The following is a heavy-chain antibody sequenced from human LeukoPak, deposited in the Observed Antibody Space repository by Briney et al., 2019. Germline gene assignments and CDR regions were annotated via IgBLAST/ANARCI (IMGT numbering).Heavy chain of an antibody. CDR1: GYTFTSYD. CDR3: ARGXPXSYXSGGSCPYFDY. CDR2: VNPNSGHT. J-gene: IGHJ4*02. D-gene: IGHD2-15*01. V-gene: IGHV1-8*01. Sequence: ASVTVSCKASGYTFTSYDINWVRQATGQGLEWMGWVNPNSGHTGYAQKFQGRVTMTRNTSISTAYMDLSSLRSEDTAVYYCARGXPXSYXSGGSCPYFDYWGQGTLVSVSS.